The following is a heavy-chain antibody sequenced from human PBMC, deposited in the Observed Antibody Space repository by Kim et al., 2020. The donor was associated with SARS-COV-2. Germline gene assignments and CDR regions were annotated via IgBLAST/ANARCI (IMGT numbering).Heavy chain of an antibody. J-gene: IGHJ4*02. Sequence: SETLSLTCTVSGGSISSYYWSWIRQPPGKGLEWIGYIYYSGSTNYNPSLKSRVTISVDTSKNQFSLKLSSVTAADTAVYYCARSRDWNYPIDYWGQGTLVTVSS. CDR3: ARSRDWNYPIDY. V-gene: IGHV4-59*08. CDR2: IYYSGST. D-gene: IGHD1-7*01. CDR1: GGSISSYY.